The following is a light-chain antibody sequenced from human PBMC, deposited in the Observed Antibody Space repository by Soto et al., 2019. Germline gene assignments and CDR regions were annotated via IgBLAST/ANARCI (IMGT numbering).Light chain of an antibody. CDR2: DAY. CDR1: QSVRSNF. J-gene: IGKJ2*01. CDR3: QQYAGSPRT. Sequence: EIVLTQSPGTLSLSPGDTATLSCRASQSVRSNFLAWCQHKPGQAPRLLIHDAYSRATGIPDRFSGSGSDRDFTLTISRLEPEDFAVYYCQQYAGSPRTFGQGTKLEIK. V-gene: IGKV3-20*01.